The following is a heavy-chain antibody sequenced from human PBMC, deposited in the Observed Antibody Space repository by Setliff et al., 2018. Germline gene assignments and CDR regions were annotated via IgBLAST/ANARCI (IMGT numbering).Heavy chain of an antibody. V-gene: IGHV1-8*02. CDR2: MNPNSGNT. CDR3: ARRVSYDSSGYPLGY. Sequence: ASVKVSCKASGYTFTSYDINWVRQATGQGLEWMGWMNPNSGNTGYAQKFQGRVTMTRNTSISTAYMDLSSLTSEDTAVYFCARRVSYDSSGYPLGYWGQGTLVTVSS. D-gene: IGHD3-22*01. J-gene: IGHJ4*02. CDR1: GYTFTSYD.